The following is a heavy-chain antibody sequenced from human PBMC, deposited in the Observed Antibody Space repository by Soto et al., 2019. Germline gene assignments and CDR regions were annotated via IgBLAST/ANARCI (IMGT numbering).Heavy chain of an antibody. CDR3: ANSEYSRYKNIDV. V-gene: IGHV3-30*18. Sequence: QVQLVESGGGVVQPGRSLRLSCAAFGFTFRGDGMHWVRQAPGRGLEWVALISYDGSIKYYADSVRGRFTISRDNSKNTLYLQMNSLRAEDTAVYYCANSEYSRYKNIDVWGQGTTVTICS. J-gene: IGHJ6*02. CDR2: ISYDGSIK. CDR1: GFTFRGDG. D-gene: IGHD5-18*01.